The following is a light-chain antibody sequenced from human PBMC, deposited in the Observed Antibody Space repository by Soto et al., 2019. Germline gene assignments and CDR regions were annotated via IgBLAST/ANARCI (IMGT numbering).Light chain of an antibody. CDR2: DVN. J-gene: IGLJ2*01. V-gene: IGLV2-14*01. CDR1: SSDVGRYNY. Sequence: QSALTQPASVSGSPGQSITISCTGTSSDVGRYNYVSWYQQHPGKAPKLMIFDVNNRPSGVSNRSSGSKSGNTASLTISGLQAEDEADYYCCSYTSSNTLVFGGGTKLTVL. CDR3: CSYTSSNTLV.